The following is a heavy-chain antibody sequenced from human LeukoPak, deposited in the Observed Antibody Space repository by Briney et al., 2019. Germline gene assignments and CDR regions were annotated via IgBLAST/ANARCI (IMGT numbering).Heavy chain of an antibody. CDR3: ARDLAGVEMATIPWLDY. Sequence: VASVKVSCKASGGTFSSYGISWVRQAPGQGLEWMGRIIPIPGITNYAQKFQGRVTITADKSTSTAYIELSSLRSEDTAVYYCARDLAGVEMATIPWLDYWGQGTLVTVSS. CDR1: GGTFSSYG. V-gene: IGHV1-69*04. CDR2: IIPIPGIT. D-gene: IGHD5-24*01. J-gene: IGHJ4*02.